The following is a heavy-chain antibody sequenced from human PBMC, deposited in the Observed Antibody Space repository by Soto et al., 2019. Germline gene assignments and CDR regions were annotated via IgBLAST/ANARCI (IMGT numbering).Heavy chain of an antibody. CDR2: ISGSGGST. CDR3: AKPAAGSGSYYLRAFDY. CDR1: GFTFSSYA. J-gene: IGHJ4*02. Sequence: EVQLLESGGGLVQPGGSLRLSCAASGFTFSSYAMSWVRQAPGKGLEWVSAISGSGGSTYYADSVKGRFTISRDNSKNTLYLQMNSLRVEDTAVYYCAKPAAGSGSYYLRAFDYWGQGTLVTVSS. D-gene: IGHD3-10*01. V-gene: IGHV3-23*01.